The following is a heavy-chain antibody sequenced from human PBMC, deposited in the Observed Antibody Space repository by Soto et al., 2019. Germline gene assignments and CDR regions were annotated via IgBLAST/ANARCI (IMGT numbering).Heavy chain of an antibody. Sequence: SVKVSCKASGGTFSSYAISWVRQAPGQGLEWMGGIIPIFGTANYAQKFQGRVTITADESTSTAYMELSSLRSEDTAVYYCARGSVDTAMVGDDWGQGTLVTVSS. V-gene: IGHV1-69*13. CDR2: IIPIFGTA. D-gene: IGHD5-18*01. CDR1: GGTFSSYA. CDR3: ARGSVDTAMVGDD. J-gene: IGHJ4*02.